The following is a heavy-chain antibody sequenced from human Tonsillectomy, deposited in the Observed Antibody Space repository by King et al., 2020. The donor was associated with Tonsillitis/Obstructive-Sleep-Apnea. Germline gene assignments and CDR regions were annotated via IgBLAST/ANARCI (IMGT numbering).Heavy chain of an antibody. V-gene: IGHV4-61*01. CDR1: GGSVSSGSFY. CDR2: VFYSGST. Sequence: QLQESGPGLVKPSETLSLTCTVSGGSVSSGSFYWSWIRQPPGKGLEWIGYVFYSGSTNYNPSLESRVPISVHTSKNQFSLKLSSVTAADTAVYYCARVERYCSGGICYSGFVFDYWGQGTLVTVSS. J-gene: IGHJ4*02. D-gene: IGHD2-15*01. CDR3: ARVERYCSGGICYSGFVFDY.